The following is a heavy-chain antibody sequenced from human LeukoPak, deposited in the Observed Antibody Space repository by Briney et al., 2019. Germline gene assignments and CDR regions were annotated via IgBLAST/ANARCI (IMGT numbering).Heavy chain of an antibody. V-gene: IGHV4-39*01. J-gene: IGHJ4*02. CDR1: GGSVSSSSYY. CDR2: MYYSGST. Sequence: SETLSLTCTVSGGSVSSSSYYWVWIRQPPGKGLEWIGSMYYSGSTYYNPSLKSRVTISVDTSKNQFSLKLTSVTAADTAVYYCARQTGSGLFILPGGQGTLVTVSS. CDR3: ARQTGSGLFILP. D-gene: IGHD3/OR15-3a*01.